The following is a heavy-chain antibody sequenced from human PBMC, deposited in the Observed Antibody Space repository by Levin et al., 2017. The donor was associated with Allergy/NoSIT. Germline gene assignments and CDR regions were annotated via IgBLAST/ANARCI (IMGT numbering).Heavy chain of an antibody. CDR2: ISGSGGST. V-gene: IGHV3-23*01. CDR1: GFTFSSYA. J-gene: IGHJ4*02. Sequence: GGSLRLSCAASGFTFSSYAMSWVRQAPGKGLEWVSVISGSGGSTYYADSVKGRFTISRDNSKNTLYLQMNSLRAEDTAVFYCAKLGGRNCKAYGDNGVTFSLPHFDYWGQGTLVTVSS. D-gene: IGHD4-17*01. CDR3: AKLGGRNCKAYGDNGVTFSLPHFDY.